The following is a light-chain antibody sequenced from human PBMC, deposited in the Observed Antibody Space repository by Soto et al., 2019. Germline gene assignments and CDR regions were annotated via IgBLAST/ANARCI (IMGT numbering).Light chain of an antibody. CDR2: WAS. V-gene: IGKV4-1*01. Sequence: DIVMTQSPDSLAVSLGERATINCKSSQSVLYSSNNKNYLAWYQQKPGKPPKLLIYWASTRESGVPDRFSGSVSGTDFTLDISSLKAVDVAVDDCLQYYSTPYTFGQGTKLEIK. CDR3: LQYYSTPYT. J-gene: IGKJ2*01. CDR1: QSVLYSSNNKNY.